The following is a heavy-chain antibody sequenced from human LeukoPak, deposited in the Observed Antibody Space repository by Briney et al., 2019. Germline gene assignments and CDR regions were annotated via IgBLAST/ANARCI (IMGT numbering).Heavy chain of an antibody. CDR2: IIPIFGTA. J-gene: IGHJ4*02. CDR1: GGTFSSYA. D-gene: IGHD3-22*01. CDR3: ARDRLSYYYNSSGYYPFDY. V-gene: IGHV1-69*05. Sequence: ASVKVSCKASGGTFSSYAISWVRQAPGQGLEWMGGIIPIFGTANYAQKFQGRVTITTDESTSTAYMELSSLRSEDTAVYYCARDRLSYYYNSSGYYPFDYWGQGTLVTVSS.